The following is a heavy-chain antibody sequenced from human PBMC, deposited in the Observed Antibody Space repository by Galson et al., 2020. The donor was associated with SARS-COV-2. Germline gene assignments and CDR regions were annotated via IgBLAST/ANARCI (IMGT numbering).Heavy chain of an antibody. D-gene: IGHD3-9*01. CDR3: ARVYYDILTGSPGWFDP. J-gene: IGHJ5*02. V-gene: IGHV3-74*01. Sequence: GGSLRLSCAASGFTFSSYWMHWVRQAPGKGLVWVSRINSDGSSTSYADSVKGRFTISRDNAKNTLYLQMNSLRAEDTAVYYCARVYYDILTGSPGWFDPWGQGTLVTVSS. CDR2: INSDGSST. CDR1: GFTFSSYW.